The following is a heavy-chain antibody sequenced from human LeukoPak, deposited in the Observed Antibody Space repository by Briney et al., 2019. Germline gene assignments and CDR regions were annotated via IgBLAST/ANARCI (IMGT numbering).Heavy chain of an antibody. CDR2: ISSSGSTI. CDR3: VREEYSLFDY. CDR1: GFTFSSYE. V-gene: IGHV3-48*03. D-gene: IGHD5-18*01. J-gene: IGHJ4*02. Sequence: GGSLRLSCAASGFTFSSYEMNWVRRAPGKGLEWVSYISSSGSTIYYADSVKGRFTISRDNAKNSLYLQMNSLRAEDTAVYYCVREEYSLFDYWGQGTLVTVSS.